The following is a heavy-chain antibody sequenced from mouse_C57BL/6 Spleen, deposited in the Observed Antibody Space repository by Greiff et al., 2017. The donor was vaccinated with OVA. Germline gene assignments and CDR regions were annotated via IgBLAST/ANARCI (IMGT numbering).Heavy chain of an antibody. J-gene: IGHJ2*01. Sequence: DVHLVESGGGLVKPGGSLKLSCAASGFTFSSYAMSWVRQTPEKRLEWVATISDGGSYTYYPDNVKGRFTISRDNAKNNLYLQMSHLKSEDTAMYYCARDGGLREYFDYWGQGTTLTVSS. D-gene: IGHD2-4*01. CDR2: ISDGGSYT. CDR1: GFTFSSYA. CDR3: ARDGGLREYFDY. V-gene: IGHV5-4*01.